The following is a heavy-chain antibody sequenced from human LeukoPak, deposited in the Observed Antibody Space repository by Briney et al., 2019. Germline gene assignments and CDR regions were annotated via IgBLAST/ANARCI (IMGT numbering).Heavy chain of an antibody. CDR2: IYTSGST. D-gene: IGHD3-3*01. CDR1: GGSISSYY. CDR3: ARDTSTTYYDFWSGYQAGGFDY. J-gene: IGHJ4*02. Sequence: SETLSLTCTVSGGSISSYYWSWIRQPAGKGLEWIGRIYTSGSTNYNPSLKSRVTMSVDTPKNQFSLKLSSVTAADTAVYYCARDTSTTYYDFWSGYQAGGFDYWGQGTLVTVSS. V-gene: IGHV4-4*07.